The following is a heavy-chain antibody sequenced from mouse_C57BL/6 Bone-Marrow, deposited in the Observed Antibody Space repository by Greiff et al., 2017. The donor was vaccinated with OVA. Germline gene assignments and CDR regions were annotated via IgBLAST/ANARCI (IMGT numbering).Heavy chain of an antibody. J-gene: IGHJ1*03. CDR2: INPSSGYT. CDR1: GYTFTSYW. V-gene: IGHV1-7*01. D-gene: IGHD1-1*01. Sequence: QVQLQQSGAELAKPGASVKLSCKASGYTFTSYWMHWVKQRPGQGLEWIGYINPSSGYTKYNQKFKDKATLTADKSSSTAYMQLSSLTYEDSAVYYCAREAPIYYYGSSYSHWYFDVWGKGTTVTVSS. CDR3: AREAPIYYYGSSYSHWYFDV.